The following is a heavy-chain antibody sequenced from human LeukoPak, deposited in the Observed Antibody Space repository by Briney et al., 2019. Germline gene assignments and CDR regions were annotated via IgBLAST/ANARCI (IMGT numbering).Heavy chain of an antibody. D-gene: IGHD1-26*01. J-gene: IGHJ4*02. CDR2: FDPEDGET. Sequence: ASVKVSCKVSGYTLTELSMHWVRQAPGKGLEWMGGFDPEDGETIYAQKFQGRVTMTEDTSTDTAYMELSSLRSEDTAVYYCATAPPMDSGPANDYWGQGTLVTVSS. V-gene: IGHV1-24*01. CDR3: ATAPPMDSGPANDY. CDR1: GYTLTELS.